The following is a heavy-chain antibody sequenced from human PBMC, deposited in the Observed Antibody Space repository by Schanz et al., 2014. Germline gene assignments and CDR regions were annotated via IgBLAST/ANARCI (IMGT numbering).Heavy chain of an antibody. CDR3: ARARYGLDV. CDR2: INPTTGNP. Sequence: QLVQSGSEFRKPGASVKVSCKASGYIFSSYAIHWVRQAPGQGLEWMGWINPTTGNPGYAQGFTGRFVFSFDTSVSTAYLQISGLKAEDTAVYYCARARYGLDVWGQGTTVLVSS. V-gene: IGHV7-4-1*02. J-gene: IGHJ6*02. CDR1: GYIFSSYA.